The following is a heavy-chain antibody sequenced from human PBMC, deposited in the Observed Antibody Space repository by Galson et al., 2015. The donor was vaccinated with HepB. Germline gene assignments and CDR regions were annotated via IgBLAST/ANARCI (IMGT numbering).Heavy chain of an antibody. CDR1: GYTFTRYT. D-gene: IGHD3-22*01. CDR2: ISAYNGDT. V-gene: IGHV1-18*01. CDR3: ARGTYYYDSSGLPYSFDY. Sequence: SVKVSCKASGYTFTRYTVSWVRQAPGQGLEWMGWISAYNGDTKYAQKLHGRVTMTKDASTSTGNMEVRSLRSDDTALYYCARGTYYYDSSGLPYSFDYWGLGTLVTVSS. J-gene: IGHJ4*02.